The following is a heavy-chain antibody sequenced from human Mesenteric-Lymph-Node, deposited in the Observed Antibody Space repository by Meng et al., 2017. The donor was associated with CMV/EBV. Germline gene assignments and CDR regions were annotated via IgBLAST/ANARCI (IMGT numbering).Heavy chain of an antibody. Sequence: QLQQWGAGLWKPSETLSLTSAVYVGSFSGYYWSWIRQPPGKGLEWIRKINHSGSTNYNPSLKSRVTISVDTSKNQFSLKLSSVSAADTAVYYCARHQRWLKSEGGFNYWGQGTLVTVSS. J-gene: IGHJ4*02. CDR1: VGSFSGYY. D-gene: IGHD4-23*01. CDR2: INHSGST. V-gene: IGHV4-34*01. CDR3: ARHQRWLKSEGGFNY.